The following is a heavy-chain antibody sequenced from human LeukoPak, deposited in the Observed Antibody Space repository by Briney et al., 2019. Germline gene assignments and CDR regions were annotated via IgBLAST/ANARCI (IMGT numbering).Heavy chain of an antibody. CDR3: AKDRSSWYYPFDS. CDR2: VSGGGHNT. D-gene: IGHD3-3*01. CDR1: GFTFSSYA. Sequence: GGSLRLSCVASGFTFSSYAMSWVRQAPGKGLEWVSVVSGGGHNTYYADSVKGRFTMSRDNSKRTVYLQMNSLRAEDTAVYYCAKDRSSWYYPFDSWGQGTVVTVS. V-gene: IGHV3-23*01. J-gene: IGHJ4*02.